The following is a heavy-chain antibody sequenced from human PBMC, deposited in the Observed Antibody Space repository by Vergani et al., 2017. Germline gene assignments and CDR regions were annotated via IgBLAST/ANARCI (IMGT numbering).Heavy chain of an antibody. Sequence: QVQLQQWGAGLLKPSETLSLTCAVYGGSFSGYYWSWIRQPPGKGLEWIGEIYHSGSTNYNPSLKSRVTISVDKSKNQFSLKLSSVTAADTAVYYRARVYHEVAAYYWFDPWGQGTLVTVSS. J-gene: IGHJ5*02. CDR2: IYHSGST. CDR3: ARVYHEVAAYYWFDP. V-gene: IGHV4-34*01. D-gene: IGHD2-15*01. CDR1: GGSFSGYY.